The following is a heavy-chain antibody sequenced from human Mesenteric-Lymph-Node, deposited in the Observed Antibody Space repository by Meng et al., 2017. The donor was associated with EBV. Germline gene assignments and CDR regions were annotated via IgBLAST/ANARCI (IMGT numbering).Heavy chain of an antibody. V-gene: IGHV4-61*01. CDR2: IYYSGSA. CDR3: GRGRTYWYFDL. CDR1: GGSVSSGSYY. Sequence: QGQVQESGPGRVKPSETLSRTCTGSGGSVSSGSYYWSWLRQPPGKGLEWIGYIYYSGSANYNPSLKSRVTISVDTSKNQFSLKLSSVTAADTAVYYCGRGRTYWYFDLWGRGTLVTVSS. J-gene: IGHJ2*01.